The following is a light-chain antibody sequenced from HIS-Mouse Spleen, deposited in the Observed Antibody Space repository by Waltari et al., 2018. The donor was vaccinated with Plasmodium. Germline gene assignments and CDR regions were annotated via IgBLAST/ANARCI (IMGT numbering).Light chain of an antibody. V-gene: IGKV3-15*01. CDR1: QRVSSN. Sequence: EIVITQSTATLSVSPGERATLSCRASQRVSSNLAWYQQKPGQAPRLLSYGASTRATGIPARFSGSGSGTEFTLTISSLQSEDFAVYYCQQYNNWSFTFGPGTKVDIK. CDR3: QQYNNWSFT. CDR2: GAS. J-gene: IGKJ3*01.